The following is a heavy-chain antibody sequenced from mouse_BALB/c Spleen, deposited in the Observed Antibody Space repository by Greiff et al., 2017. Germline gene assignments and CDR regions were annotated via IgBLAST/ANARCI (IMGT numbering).Heavy chain of an antibody. D-gene: IGHD2-4*01. Sequence: VQLQQSGPDLVAPSQSLSITCTVSGFSLTSYGVHWVRQPPGKGLEWLVVIWSDGSTTYNSALKSRLSISKDNSKSQVFLKMNSLQTDDTAMYYCARHEDYDNYYAMDYWGQGTSVTVSS. CDR3: ARHEDYDNYYAMDY. CDR1: GFSLTSYG. CDR2: IWSDGST. V-gene: IGHV2-6-2*01. J-gene: IGHJ4*01.